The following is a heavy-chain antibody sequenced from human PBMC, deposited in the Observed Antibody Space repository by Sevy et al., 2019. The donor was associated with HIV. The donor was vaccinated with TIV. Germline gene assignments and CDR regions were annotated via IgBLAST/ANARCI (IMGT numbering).Heavy chain of an antibody. Sequence: GGSLRLSCAASGFTFSDYYMSWIRQAPGKGLEWVSYISSSGSTIYYADSVKGRFTISRDNAKNSLYLQMNSLRAEDTAVYYCARDGGYCSSTSCYTPPHYYGMDVWGQWTTVTVSS. J-gene: IGHJ6*02. CDR3: ARDGGYCSSTSCYTPPHYYGMDV. V-gene: IGHV3-11*01. CDR1: GFTFSDYY. D-gene: IGHD2-2*02. CDR2: ISSSGSTI.